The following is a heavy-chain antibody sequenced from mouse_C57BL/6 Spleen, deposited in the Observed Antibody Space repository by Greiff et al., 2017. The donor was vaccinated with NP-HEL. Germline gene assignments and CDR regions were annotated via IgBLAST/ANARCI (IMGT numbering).Heavy chain of an antibody. CDR2: TNPTNGRT. CDR3: ARIKKIVATYFDY. Sequence: VQLQESGAELVKAGASVKMSCKASGYTFTSYWMHWVKQRLGQGLEWFAETNPTNGRTYYNEKFKSKATLTVDKSSRTAYMLLSGPTFEESAVYYCARIKKIVATYFDYWGQGTTLTVSS. J-gene: IGHJ2*01. D-gene: IGHD1-1*01. V-gene: IGHV1S81*02. CDR1: GYTFTSYW.